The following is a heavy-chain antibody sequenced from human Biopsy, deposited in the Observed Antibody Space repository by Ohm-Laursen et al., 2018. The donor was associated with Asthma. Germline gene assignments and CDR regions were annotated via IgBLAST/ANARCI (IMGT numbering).Heavy chain of an antibody. Sequence: SLRLSCAASGRHFGSYNMHWVRQAPGKGLEWVAVISYDGTNKDYADSVKGRFTISRDNAKNSLYLQMNSLRAEDTAVYYCARTFHFWSPYHAEHYQLWGQGTLVTVSS. CDR1: GRHFGSYN. D-gene: IGHD3-3*02. V-gene: IGHV3-30-3*01. J-gene: IGHJ1*01. CDR2: ISYDGTNK. CDR3: ARTFHFWSPYHAEHYQL.